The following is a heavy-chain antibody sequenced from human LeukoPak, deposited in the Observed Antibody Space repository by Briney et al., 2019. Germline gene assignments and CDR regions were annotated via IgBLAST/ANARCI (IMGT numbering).Heavy chain of an antibody. CDR2: IRYDGSDK. D-gene: IGHD5-18*01. J-gene: IGHJ4*02. Sequence: GGSLRLSCAAPGFTFSIYGMHWVRQTPGKGLEWVAFIRYDGSDKYYADSVKGRYTISRDNSKNTLYLQMNSLRAEDTAVYYCAKTSRADNYGYSYWGQGTLVTVSS. CDR3: AKTSRADNYGYSY. V-gene: IGHV3-30*02. CDR1: GFTFSIYG.